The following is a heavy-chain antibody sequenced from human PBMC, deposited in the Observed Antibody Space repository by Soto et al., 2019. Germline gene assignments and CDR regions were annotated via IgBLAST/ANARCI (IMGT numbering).Heavy chain of an antibody. V-gene: IGHV3-48*01. CDR3: GKGVGSGGSSF. CDR1: GFTFSDYA. CDR2: IDFDSSPI. D-gene: IGHD6-25*01. Sequence: GGSLRLSCAGSGFTFSDYAMTWVRQAPGKGLEWLSYIDFDSSPIRYADSVMGRFTVSRDNAKDSLYLQMNSLRPEDTAIYYWGKGVGSGGSSFGAPGTRVTVS. J-gene: IGHJ4*02.